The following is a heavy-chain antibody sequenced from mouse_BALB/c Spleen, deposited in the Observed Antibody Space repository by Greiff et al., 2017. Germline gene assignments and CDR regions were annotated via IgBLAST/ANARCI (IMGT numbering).Heavy chain of an antibody. CDR3: ARREYYGSRKYFDY. D-gene: IGHD1-1*01. J-gene: IGHJ2*01. V-gene: IGHV1-9*01. CDR2: ILPGSGST. CDR1: GYTFSSYW. Sequence: VKLMESGAELMKPGASVKISCKATGYTFSSYWIEWVKQRPGHGLEWIGEILPGSGSTNYNEKFKGKATFTADTSSNTAYMQLSSLTSEDSAVYYCARREYYGSRKYFDYWGQGTTLTVSS.